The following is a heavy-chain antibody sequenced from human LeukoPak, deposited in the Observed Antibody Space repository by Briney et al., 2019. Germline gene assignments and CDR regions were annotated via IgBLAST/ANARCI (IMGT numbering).Heavy chain of an antibody. CDR2: IYNSGST. Sequence: PSETLSLTCTVSGGSISSNSYYWGWIRPPPGKGLEWLANIYNSGSTYYNPYLKRRVSMSVDTSRNQFSLKLTSVTAADTAVYFCVRGSTLRHYQYWGQGSLVTVSS. J-gene: IGHJ4*02. D-gene: IGHD3-16*01. CDR3: VRGSTLRHYQY. CDR1: GGSISSNSYY. V-gene: IGHV4-39*01.